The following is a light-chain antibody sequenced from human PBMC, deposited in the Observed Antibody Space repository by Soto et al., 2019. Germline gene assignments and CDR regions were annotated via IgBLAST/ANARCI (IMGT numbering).Light chain of an antibody. Sequence: ENVFTQSPGTPSFSPGGKTNLSPRASQSVSSSYLAWYQQKPGQAPRLLISGASSGATGIPDRFSGSGSGTDFTLTISRLEPEDFAVYYCQQYGSSPRTFGQGTKVDIK. CDR3: QQYGSSPRT. J-gene: IGKJ1*01. CDR1: QSVSSSY. V-gene: IGKV3-20*01. CDR2: GAS.